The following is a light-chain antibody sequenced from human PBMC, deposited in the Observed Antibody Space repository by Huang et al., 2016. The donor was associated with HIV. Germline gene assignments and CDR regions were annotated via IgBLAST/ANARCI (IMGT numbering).Light chain of an antibody. Sequence: EIVLTQSPATLSLSPGERATLSCGASQRIGNYLGWYQHKPGQAPRLLSYGASHRATGIPARFSATGSGTNFTRIINSLEPDDFAVYYCQQRGNWPLTFGGGTKVDI. CDR2: GAS. CDR1: QRIGNY. CDR3: QQRGNWPLT. J-gene: IGKJ4*01. V-gene: IGKV3-11*01.